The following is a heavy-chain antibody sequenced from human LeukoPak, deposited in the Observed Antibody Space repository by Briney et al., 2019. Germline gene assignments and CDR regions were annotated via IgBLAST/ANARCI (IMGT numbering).Heavy chain of an antibody. V-gene: IGHV1-69*02. CDR1: GGTFSSYT. Sequence: ASVNVSFKASGGTFSSYTISGVRQAPGQGREGMGRIISILGIANYAQKFQGRVTITADKSTSTAYMDLSSMRSAETAVYHCARSKKGPPVTTYSVLWYWGQRTLVTVYS. J-gene: IGHJ4*02. D-gene: IGHD4-17*01. CDR3: ARSKKGPPVTTYSVLWY. CDR2: IISILGIA.